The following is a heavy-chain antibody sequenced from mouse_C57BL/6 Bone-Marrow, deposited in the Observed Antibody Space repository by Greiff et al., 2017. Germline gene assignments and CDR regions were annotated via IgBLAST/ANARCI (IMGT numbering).Heavy chain of an antibody. CDR3: ARLGYGNYVGFAY. Sequence: QVQLQQSGAELARPGASVKLSCKASGYTFTSYGISWVKQRTGQGLEWIGEIYPRSGNTYYNEKFKGKATLTADKSSSTAYMELRSLTSEDSEVYFCARLGYGNYVGFAYWGQGTLVTVSA. CDR1: GYTFTSYG. D-gene: IGHD2-1*01. CDR2: IYPRSGNT. V-gene: IGHV1-81*01. J-gene: IGHJ3*01.